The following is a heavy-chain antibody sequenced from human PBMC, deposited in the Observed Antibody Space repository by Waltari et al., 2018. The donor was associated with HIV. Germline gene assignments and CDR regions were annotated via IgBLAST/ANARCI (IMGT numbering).Heavy chain of an antibody. J-gene: IGHJ4*02. D-gene: IGHD3-3*01. CDR3: AKSRPGAVFGDN. CDR1: GYALSTFD. CDR2: MSPNSGKT. V-gene: IGHV1-8*01. Sequence: QVQLVQSGAEVKQPGASVRVSCKTSGYALSTFDVNWVRQAAGQGLGWMGWMSPNSGKTGYAQGFKGRFSMTRDTSIDTADMELSSLTSHDSAVYYCAKSRPGAVFGDNWGQGTLVAVSS.